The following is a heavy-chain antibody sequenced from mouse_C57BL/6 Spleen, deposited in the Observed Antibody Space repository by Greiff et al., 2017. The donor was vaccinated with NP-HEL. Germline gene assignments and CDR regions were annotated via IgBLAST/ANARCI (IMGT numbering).Heavy chain of an antibody. CDR3: ASRIYYGYAYYFDY. D-gene: IGHD2-2*01. CDR2: INPNYGTT. V-gene: IGHV1-39*01. CDR1: GYSFTDYN. J-gene: IGHJ2*01. Sequence: EVQLQQSGPELVKPGASVKISCKASGYSFTDYNMNWVKQSNGKSLEWIGVINPNYGTTSYNQKFKGKATLTVDQSSSTAYMQLNSLTSEDSAVYYCASRIYYGYAYYFDYWGKGTTLTVSS.